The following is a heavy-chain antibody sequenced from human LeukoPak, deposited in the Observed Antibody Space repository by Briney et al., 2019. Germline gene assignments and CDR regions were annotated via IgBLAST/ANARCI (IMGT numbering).Heavy chain of an antibody. D-gene: IGHD5-18*01. V-gene: IGHV4-30-2*01. J-gene: IGHJ4*02. CDR2: IYHSGST. CDR3: ARDNYSYGLDY. Sequence: SRTLSLTCAVSGGSISSGGYSWSWIRQPPGTGLEWIGYIYHSGSTYYNPSLKSRVTISVDRSKNQFSLKLSSVTAADTAVYYCARDNYSYGLDYWGQGTLVAVSS. CDR1: GGSISSGGYS.